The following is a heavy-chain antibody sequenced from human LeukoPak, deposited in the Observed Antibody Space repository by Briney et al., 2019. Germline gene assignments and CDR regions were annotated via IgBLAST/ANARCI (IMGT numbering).Heavy chain of an antibody. CDR1: GFIFSSYS. J-gene: IGHJ6*03. CDR3: AKDGLIWTYQLLYYYYYYYMDV. D-gene: IGHD2-2*01. V-gene: IGHV3-23*01. Sequence: PGGSLRLSCAASGFIFSSYSMYWVRQAPGKGLEWVSAISGSGGSTYYADSVKGRFSISRDNSKNTLSLQMNSLRAEDTAVYYCAKDGLIWTYQLLYYYYYYYMDVWGKGTTVTVSS. CDR2: ISGSGGST.